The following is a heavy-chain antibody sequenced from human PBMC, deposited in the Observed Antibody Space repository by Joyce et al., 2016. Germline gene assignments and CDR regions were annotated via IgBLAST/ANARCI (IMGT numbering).Heavy chain of an antibody. D-gene: IGHD6-13*01. CDR1: GGSISSTTYY. Sequence: QVQLQESGPGLVRPSQTLSLTCTVFGGSISSTTYYWSWIRQSPGKGLEWIGYIYYSGTTYYNPSLKSRVTISVDTSKNQFSLKVNAVTAADTAVYYCARDRTAAGTGKNWFDPWGQGTLVTVSS. CDR2: IYYSGTT. V-gene: IGHV4-30-4*01. J-gene: IGHJ5*02. CDR3: ARDRTAAGTGKNWFDP.